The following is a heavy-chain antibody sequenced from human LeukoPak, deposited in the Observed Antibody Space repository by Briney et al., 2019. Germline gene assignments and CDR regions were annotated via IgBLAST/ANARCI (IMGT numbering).Heavy chain of an antibody. Sequence: SGPTLVKPTQTLTLTCTFSGFSLSTSGVGVGWIRQPPGKALEWLALIYWDEDKRYSPSLKSRLTITKDTSKNQVVLTMTTPDPVDTATYYCALQEGGFDPWGQGTLVTVSS. CDR3: ALQEGGFDP. V-gene: IGHV2-5*02. CDR2: IYWDEDK. CDR1: GFSLSTSGVG. J-gene: IGHJ5*02.